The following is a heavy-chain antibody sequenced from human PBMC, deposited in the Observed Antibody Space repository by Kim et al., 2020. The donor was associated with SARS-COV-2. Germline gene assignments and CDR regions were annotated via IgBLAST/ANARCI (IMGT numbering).Heavy chain of an antibody. CDR1: GFTFGDYA. J-gene: IGHJ6*02. CDR3: AKALGTSYYYYGMDV. V-gene: IGHV3-9*01. D-gene: IGHD2-2*01. CDR2: ISWNSGSI. Sequence: GGSLRLSCAASGFTFGDYAMHWVRQAPGKGLEWVSGISWNSGSIGYADSVKGRFTISRDNAKNSLYLQMNSLRAEDTALYYCAKALGTSYYYYGMDVWGQGTTVTVSS.